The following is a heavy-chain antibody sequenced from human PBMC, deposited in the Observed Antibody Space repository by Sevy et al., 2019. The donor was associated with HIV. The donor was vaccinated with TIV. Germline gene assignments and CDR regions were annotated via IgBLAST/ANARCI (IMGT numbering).Heavy chain of an antibody. CDR3: VTLYYFGSGNPYYFDY. CDR2: IHPTDSDA. D-gene: IGHD3-10*01. CDR1: GYSFTSYW. J-gene: IGHJ4*02. V-gene: IGHV5-51*01. Sequence: GESLKISCKGSGYSFTSYWIGWVRQMPGKGLEWMGIIHPTDSDARYSPSFQGQVTIPADKSISTAYLQWSSLRASDTAMYYCVTLYYFGSGNPYYFDYWGQGTLVTVSS.